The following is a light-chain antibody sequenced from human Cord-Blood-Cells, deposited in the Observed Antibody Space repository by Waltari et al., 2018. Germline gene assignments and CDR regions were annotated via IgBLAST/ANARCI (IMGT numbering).Light chain of an antibody. CDR3: QQYGSSPWT. CDR1: QSVSSSY. J-gene: IGKJ1*01. V-gene: IGKV3-20*01. CDR2: GAS. Sequence: EIVLTQSPGTLSLSPGERATLSCRASQSVSSSYLAWYQHKPGQAPRLRIYGASSRATGIPDRFSGSGSGTDFTLTISRLEPEDFAVYYCQQYGSSPWTFGRGTKVEIK.